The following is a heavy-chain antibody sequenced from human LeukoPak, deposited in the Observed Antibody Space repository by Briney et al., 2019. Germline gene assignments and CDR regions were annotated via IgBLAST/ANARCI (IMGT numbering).Heavy chain of an antibody. V-gene: IGHV3-21*01. CDR1: GFTFSSYS. J-gene: IGHJ6*03. CDR2: ISSSSSYI. Sequence: GGXLRLSCAASGFTFSSYSMNWVRQAPGKGLEWVSSISSSSSYIYYADSVKGRFTISRDNAKNSLYLQMNSLRAEDTAVYYCARAGIPNYYYYYMDVWGKGTTVTVSS. CDR3: ARAGIPNYYYYYMDV. D-gene: IGHD5-18*01.